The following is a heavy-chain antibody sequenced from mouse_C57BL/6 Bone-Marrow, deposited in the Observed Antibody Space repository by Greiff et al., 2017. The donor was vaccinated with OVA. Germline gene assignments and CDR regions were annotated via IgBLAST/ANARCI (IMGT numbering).Heavy chain of an antibody. CDR3: ARYRGKGFAY. CDR2: IFPGSGST. J-gene: IGHJ3*01. Sequence: QVQLQQSGPELVKPGASVKISCKASGYTFTDYYINWVKQRPGQGLEWIGWIFPGSGSTYYNEKFKGKATLTVDKSSSTAYMLFSSLTSEDSAVYCCARYRGKGFAYWGQGTLVTVSA. V-gene: IGHV1-75*01. D-gene: IGHD2-1*01. CDR1: GYTFTDYY.